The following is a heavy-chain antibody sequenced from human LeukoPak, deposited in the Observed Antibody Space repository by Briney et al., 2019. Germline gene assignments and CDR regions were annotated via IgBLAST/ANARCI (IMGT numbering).Heavy chain of an antibody. V-gene: IGHV3-72*01. D-gene: IGHD1-26*01. J-gene: IGHJ3*02. CDR3: ASPVGATTVRAFDI. Sequence: GGYLRLSCAASGFIFSDLYMVWVRQGPGMGLEWGGRPRHEANIYTTKYAASVKGRFTISRDDSKTSLYLQMNSLKTEDTAVYYCASPVGATTVRAFDIWGQGTMVTVSS. CDR1: GFIFSDLY. CDR2: PRHEANIYTT.